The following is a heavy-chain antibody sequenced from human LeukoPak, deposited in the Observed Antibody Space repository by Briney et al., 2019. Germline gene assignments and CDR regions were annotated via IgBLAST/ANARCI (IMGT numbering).Heavy chain of an antibody. CDR3: ARRSGTYHAFDI. Sequence: SETLSLTCTVSGGSITSSYWSWIRQPAGKGLEWIGRIYTSGSTNYNPSLKSRVTMSLDTSKNQFSLKLSSVTAADTAVYYCARRSGTYHAFDIWGQGTMVTVSS. CDR2: IYTSGST. J-gene: IGHJ3*02. V-gene: IGHV4-4*07. D-gene: IGHD1-26*01. CDR1: GGSITSSY.